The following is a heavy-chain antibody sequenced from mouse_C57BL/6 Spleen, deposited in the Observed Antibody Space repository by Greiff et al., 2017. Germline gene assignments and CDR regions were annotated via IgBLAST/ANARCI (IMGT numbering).Heavy chain of an antibody. V-gene: IGHV1-85*01. CDR3: ASYDYDEGFAY. J-gene: IGHJ3*01. Sequence: VQLQQSGPELVKPGASVKLSCKASGYTFTSYDINWVKQRPGQGLEWIGWIYPRDGSTKYNEKFKGKATLTVDTSSSTAYMELHSLTSEDSAVYFCASYDYDEGFAYWGQGTLVTVSA. D-gene: IGHD2-4*01. CDR2: IYPRDGST. CDR1: GYTFTSYD.